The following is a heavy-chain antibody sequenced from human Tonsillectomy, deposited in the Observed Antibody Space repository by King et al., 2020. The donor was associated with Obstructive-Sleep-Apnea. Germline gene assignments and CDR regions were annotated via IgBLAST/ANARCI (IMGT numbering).Heavy chain of an antibody. CDR2: ISYDGGSK. CDR1: GFAFSKYP. Sequence: QLVQSGGGVVQPGRSLRLSCAASGFAFSKYPMHWVRQAPGKGLEWVAVISYDGGSKYYADSVRGRFTISRDNSNNTLYLQMNSLRAEDTAVFYCATTIVDYFDYWGQGTLVTVSS. CDR3: ATTIVDYFDY. J-gene: IGHJ4*02. D-gene: IGHD1-26*01. V-gene: IGHV3-30*04.